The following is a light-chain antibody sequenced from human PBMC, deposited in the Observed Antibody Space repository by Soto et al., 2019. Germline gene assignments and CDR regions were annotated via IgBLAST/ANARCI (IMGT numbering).Light chain of an antibody. V-gene: IGLV4-69*01. CDR2: LNSDGAH. Sequence: QPVLTQSPSASASLGASVKLTCTLSSGHSRYSIAWHQQQPGKGPRYLMNLNSDGAHYKGDGVPDRFSGSSSGTERYLTISSLQSGDEAAYYCQTWGTGIQVFGGGTQLTVL. CDR3: QTWGTGIQV. J-gene: IGLJ3*02. CDR1: SGHSRYS.